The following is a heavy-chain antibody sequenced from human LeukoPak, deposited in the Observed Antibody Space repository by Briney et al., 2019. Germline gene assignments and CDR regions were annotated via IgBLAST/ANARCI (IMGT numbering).Heavy chain of an antibody. D-gene: IGHD2-2*01. Sequence: PSETLSLTCTVSGGSISISSYWVWIRQPPGKGLEWIGSIYYSGSTYYNPSLKSRVTISVDTSKNQFSLKLSSVTAADTAVYYCAITDDCSSTTCAFDYWGQGTLVTVSS. V-gene: IGHV4-39*01. CDR1: GGSISISSY. CDR2: IYYSGST. CDR3: AITDDCSSTTCAFDY. J-gene: IGHJ4*02.